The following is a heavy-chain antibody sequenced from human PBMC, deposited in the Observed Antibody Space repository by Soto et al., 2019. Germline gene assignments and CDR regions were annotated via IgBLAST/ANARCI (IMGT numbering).Heavy chain of an antibody. CDR2: IDHDGPT. CDR1: GFTFSNYW. CDR3: VRDSHGDY. Sequence: EVQLVESGGGLVQPGGSLRLSVAGSGFTFSNYWMHWVRQAPGKGLEWVSRIDHDGPTDYADSVRGRFTISRDNAENTLYLQMNSLRPEDTAVYYCVRDSHGDYWGQGTLVTVSS. J-gene: IGHJ4*02. V-gene: IGHV3-74*01.